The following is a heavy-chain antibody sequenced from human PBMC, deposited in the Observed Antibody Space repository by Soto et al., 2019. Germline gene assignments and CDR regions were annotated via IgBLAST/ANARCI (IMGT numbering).Heavy chain of an antibody. Sequence: QVQLVESGGGVVQPGRSLRLSCAASGFTFSSYGMHWVRQAPGKGLEWVAVISYDGSNKYYADSVKGRFTISRDNSKNTLYLQMTSLREEDTAVYYCAKELAAMAILSYYGMDVWGQGTTVTVSS. V-gene: IGHV3-30*18. CDR3: AKELAAMAILSYYGMDV. CDR1: GFTFSSYG. CDR2: ISYDGSNK. J-gene: IGHJ6*02. D-gene: IGHD5-18*01.